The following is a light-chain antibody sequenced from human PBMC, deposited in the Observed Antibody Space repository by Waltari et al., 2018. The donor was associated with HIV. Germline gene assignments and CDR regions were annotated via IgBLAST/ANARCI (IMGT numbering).Light chain of an antibody. CDR2: WAS. Sequence: DIVMTQSPDSLVVSLGERATINCKASQSVLDSSNNKNCLGRYQQKPGQPPKLIIYWASTRESGVPDRFSGSGSGTDFNLTISSLQAEDVAVYYCQQYYSSLPTFGQGTKVESK. CDR3: QQYYSSLPT. CDR1: QSVLDSSNNKNC. V-gene: IGKV4-1*01. J-gene: IGKJ1*01.